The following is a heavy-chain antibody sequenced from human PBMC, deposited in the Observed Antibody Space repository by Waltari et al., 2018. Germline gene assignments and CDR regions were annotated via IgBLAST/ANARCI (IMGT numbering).Heavy chain of an antibody. D-gene: IGHD4-4*01. CDR2: IHYMVST. J-gene: IGHJ3*02. Sequence: QVQLQESGPGLVKPSQTLSLTCTVSGGSISTGDYYWSWSRQPPGKGLEWIGYIHYMVSTNYNTSLKSPVTISVAPSKNQFSLNLSSVTAADTAVYYCARSPLQFYPGGDAFDIWGQGTMVTVSS. CDR1: GGSISTGDYY. CDR3: ARSPLQFYPGGDAFDI. V-gene: IGHV4-30-4*08.